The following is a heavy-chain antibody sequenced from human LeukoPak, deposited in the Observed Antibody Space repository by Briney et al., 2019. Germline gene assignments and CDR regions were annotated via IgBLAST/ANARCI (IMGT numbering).Heavy chain of an antibody. CDR3: APDSLEGPVAAFDF. CDR2: ISTSGGST. D-gene: IGHD2-15*01. Sequence: QAGGSLRLSCAASGVTFSSYAMSWVRQAPGKGLEWVSVISTSGGSTYYTDSVKGRFTISRDNSKNTLYLQMNSLRVEDTAVYYCAPDSLEGPVAAFDFWGQGTMVTVSS. J-gene: IGHJ3*01. V-gene: IGHV3-23*01. CDR1: GVTFSSYA.